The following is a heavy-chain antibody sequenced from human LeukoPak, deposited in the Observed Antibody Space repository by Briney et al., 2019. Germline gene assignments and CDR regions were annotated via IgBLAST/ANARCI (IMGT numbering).Heavy chain of an antibody. CDR1: GATLSRYY. J-gene: IGHJ6*03. D-gene: IGHD1-7*01. Sequence: PSETLSLTCTVSGATLSRYYWTWIRQPPGRGLELIGYIYDSGITIYNPSLKSRVTISVDTSKNQFSLKLNSVTAADTAVYYCARVALAGTTLYYYYYYYMDVWAKGPRSPSP. CDR3: ARVALAGTTLYYYYYYYMDV. CDR2: IYDSGIT. V-gene: IGHV4-59*12.